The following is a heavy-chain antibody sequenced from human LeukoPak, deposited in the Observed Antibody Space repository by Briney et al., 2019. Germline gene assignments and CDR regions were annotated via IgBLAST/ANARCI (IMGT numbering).Heavy chain of an antibody. CDR1: GYTFTGYC. D-gene: IGHD3-22*01. CDR2: INPNSGGT. CDR3: ARGGYYDSSGYYYVRNYFNY. J-gene: IGHJ4*02. V-gene: IGHV1-2*02. Sequence: ASVKVSCKASGYTFTGYCMHWVRQASGQGLEWMGWINPNSGGTNYAQKFQGRVTMTRDTSISTAYMELSRLRSDDTAVYYCARGGYYDSSGYYYVRNYFNYWGQGTLVTVSS.